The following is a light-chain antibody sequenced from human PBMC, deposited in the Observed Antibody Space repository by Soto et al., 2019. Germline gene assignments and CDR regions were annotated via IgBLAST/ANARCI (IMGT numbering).Light chain of an antibody. V-gene: IGKV1D-12*01. Sequence: DIQMTQSPSSVSASVGDRVTITCQASQGISRSLAWYQQKPGKAPKLLIYSASSLQSGVPSRFSGSGFGTDFTLTISSLQTDDFSTYYCQQYHSYWTFGQGTKVE. CDR2: SAS. CDR3: QQYHSYWT. J-gene: IGKJ1*01. CDR1: QGISRS.